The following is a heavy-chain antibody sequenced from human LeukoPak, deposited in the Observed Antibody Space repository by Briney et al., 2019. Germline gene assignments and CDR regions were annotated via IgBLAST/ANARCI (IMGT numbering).Heavy chain of an antibody. CDR1: GYSFTTYW. J-gene: IGHJ6*03. CDR3: ARGFYGGYYYYYYMDV. CDR2: IYPGDSGT. Sequence: GASLQISCQGSGYSFTTYWIGWVRQLPGKGLEWMGIIYPGDSGTRYSPSFQGQVTISADRSISTAYLQWSSLKASDTAMYYCARGFYGGYYYYYYMDVWGKGTTVTASS. V-gene: IGHV5-51*01. D-gene: IGHD4/OR15-4a*01.